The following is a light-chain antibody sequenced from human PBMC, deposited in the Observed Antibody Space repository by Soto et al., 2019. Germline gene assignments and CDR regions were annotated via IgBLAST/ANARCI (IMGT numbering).Light chain of an antibody. CDR3: KQSYSTPSIT. V-gene: IGKV1-39*01. Sequence: DIQMPQSPSSLSASVGDRVTITCRASQSISSYLHWYQQKPGKAPKLLIYTESSLLSGVPSSFSASGSGTAFTLTISSLQPEDFATYYCKQSYSTPSITFGQGRRLAIK. CDR1: QSISSY. CDR2: TES. J-gene: IGKJ5*01.